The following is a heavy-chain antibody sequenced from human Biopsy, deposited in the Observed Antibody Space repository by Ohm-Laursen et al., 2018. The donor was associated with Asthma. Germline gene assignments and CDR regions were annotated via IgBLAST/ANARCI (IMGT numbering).Heavy chain of an antibody. D-gene: IGHD3-3*01. V-gene: IGHV3-23*01. J-gene: IGHJ6*02. Sequence: SLRLSCTASGFTFSSYAMSWVRQAPGKGLEWVSAISGSGGSTYYADSVKGRFTISRDNSKSTLYLQMNSLRAEDTAVYYCAKDTEGRYDFWSGLSYNYYGMDVWGQGTTVTVSS. CDR3: AKDTEGRYDFWSGLSYNYYGMDV. CDR1: GFTFSSYA. CDR2: ISGSGGST.